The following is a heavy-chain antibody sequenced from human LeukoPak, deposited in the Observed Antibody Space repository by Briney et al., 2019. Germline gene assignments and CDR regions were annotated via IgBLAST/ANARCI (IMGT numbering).Heavy chain of an antibody. J-gene: IGHJ4*02. CDR3: ARDRNVDYFDY. D-gene: IGHD1-1*01. V-gene: IGHV3-33*01. CDR1: GFTFSTYG. CDR2: IWYDGSDK. Sequence: GRSLRLSCAASGFTFSTYGMHWVRQAPGKGLEWVAVIWYDGSDKYYADSVKGRITISRDNSKNTLYLQMNSLRAEDTAVYYCARDRNVDYFDYWGQGTLVTVAS.